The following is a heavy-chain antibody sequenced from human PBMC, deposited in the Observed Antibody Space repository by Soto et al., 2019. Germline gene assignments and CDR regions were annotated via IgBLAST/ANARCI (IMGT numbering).Heavy chain of an antibody. CDR2: IIPILGIA. V-gene: IGHV1-69*02. CDR1: GGTFSSYT. Sequence: QVQLVQSGAEVQKPGSSVKVSCKASGGTFSSYTISWVRQAPGQGLEWMGRIIPILGIANYAQKFQGRVTISAGKSTYKAYKERGSLRSEDTAVYYCARAAGYCTNGVCYHAFDIWGQGKMVTVSS. CDR3: ARAAGYCTNGVCYHAFDI. J-gene: IGHJ3*02. D-gene: IGHD2-8*01.